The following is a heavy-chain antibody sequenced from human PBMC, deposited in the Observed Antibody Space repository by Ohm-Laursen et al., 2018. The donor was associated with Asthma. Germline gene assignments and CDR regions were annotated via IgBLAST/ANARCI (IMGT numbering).Heavy chain of an antibody. V-gene: IGHV3-11*06. CDR3: ACETWWRFVN. D-gene: IGHD2-15*01. CDR1: GFTFSDYY. J-gene: IGHJ4*02. Sequence: SLRLSCSASGFTFSDYYMSWIRQAPGKGLEWVSYISSSSSYTNYADSVKGRFTISRDNAKNSLFLQMNSLRPEDTGVYYCACETWWRFVNWGQGVLVTVSS. CDR2: ISSSSSYT.